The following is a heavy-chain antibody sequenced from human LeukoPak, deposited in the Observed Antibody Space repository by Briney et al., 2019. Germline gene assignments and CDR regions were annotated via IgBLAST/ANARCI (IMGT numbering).Heavy chain of an antibody. J-gene: IGHJ1*01. CDR2: ISGSGGST. CDR3: AKDRGAEYFQH. V-gene: IGHV3-23*01. CDR1: GFTFSSYA. Sequence: GGSLRLSCAASGFTFSSYAMSWVRQAPGKGLEWVSAISGSGGSTCYADSVKGRFTISRDNSKNTLYLQMNSLRAEDTAVYYCAKDRGAEYFQHWGQGTLVTVSS.